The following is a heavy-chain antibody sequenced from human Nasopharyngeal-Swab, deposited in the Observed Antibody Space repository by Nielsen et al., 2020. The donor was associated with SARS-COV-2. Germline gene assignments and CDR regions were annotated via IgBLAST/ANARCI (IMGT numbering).Heavy chain of an antibody. CDR1: GYTFTGYY. V-gene: IGHV1-2*06. J-gene: IGHJ5*02. Sequence: ASVKVSCKASGYTFTGYYMHWVRQAPGQGLEWMGRINPNSGGTNYAQKFQGRVTMTEDTSTDTAYMELSSLRSEDTAVYYCATMTGVYDYVWGPRGWFDPWGQGTLVTVSS. CDR2: INPNSGGT. D-gene: IGHD3-16*01. CDR3: ATMTGVYDYVWGPRGWFDP.